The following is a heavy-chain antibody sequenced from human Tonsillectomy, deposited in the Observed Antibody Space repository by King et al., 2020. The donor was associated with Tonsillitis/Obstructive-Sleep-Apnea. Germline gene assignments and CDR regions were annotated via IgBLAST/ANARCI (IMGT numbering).Heavy chain of an antibody. CDR1: GYSFTTYW. D-gene: IGHD6-19*01. CDR2: IYPDDSNT. CDR3: ARLISVAGTDNWFDP. J-gene: IGHJ5*02. V-gene: IGHV5-51*01. Sequence: QLVQSGAEVKKPGESLKISCKGSGYSFTTYWIVWVRQMPGKGLEWMGIIYPDDSNTRYSPSFQGQVTISADTSISTAYLQWSSLKASDTAMYYCARLISVAGTDNWFDPWGQGTLVTVSS.